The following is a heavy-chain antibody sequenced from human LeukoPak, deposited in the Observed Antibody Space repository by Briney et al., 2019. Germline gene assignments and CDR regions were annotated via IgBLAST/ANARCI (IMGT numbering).Heavy chain of an antibody. CDR3: ARGVPVLRYFDWLSPPAKNYALDY. Sequence: SETLSLTCAVYGGYFSGYYWSWIRQPPGKGLEWIGEINHSGSTNYNPSLKSRVTISVDTSKNQFSLKLSSVTAADTAVYYCARGVPVLRYFDWLSPPAKNYALDYWGQGTLVTVSS. V-gene: IGHV4-34*01. CDR2: INHSGST. J-gene: IGHJ4*02. CDR1: GGYFSGYY. D-gene: IGHD3-9*01.